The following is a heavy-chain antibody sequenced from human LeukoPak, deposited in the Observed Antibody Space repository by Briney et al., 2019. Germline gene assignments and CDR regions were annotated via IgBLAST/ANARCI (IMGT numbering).Heavy chain of an antibody. CDR1: GYTFNSYG. Sequence: ASVKVSCKASGYTFNSYGISWVRQAPGQGLDWMGWISAYNGNTNYAQKLQGRVTMTTDTSTSTAYMELRSLRSDDTAVYYCARGRGDFWGGYYREPFDYWGQGTLVTVSS. CDR2: ISAYNGNT. CDR3: ARGRGDFWGGYYREPFDY. J-gene: IGHJ4*02. D-gene: IGHD3-3*01. V-gene: IGHV1-18*01.